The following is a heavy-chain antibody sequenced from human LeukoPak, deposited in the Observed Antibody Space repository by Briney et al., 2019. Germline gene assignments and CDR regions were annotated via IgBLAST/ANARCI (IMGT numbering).Heavy chain of an antibody. CDR3: ARERKSGWLERTFNFDY. Sequence: PGGSLRLSCAASEFTFSRYWMSWVRQARGKGLEWVANIKQDGGEKYDVESVKGRFTISRDNAKNSLYLQMNSLRDEDTALYYCARERKSGWLERTFNFDYWGQGILVTVSS. CDR2: IKQDGGEK. D-gene: IGHD1-1*01. J-gene: IGHJ4*02. V-gene: IGHV3-7*01. CDR1: EFTFSRYW.